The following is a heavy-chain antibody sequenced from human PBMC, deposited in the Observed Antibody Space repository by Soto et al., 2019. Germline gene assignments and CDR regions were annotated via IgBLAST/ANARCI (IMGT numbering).Heavy chain of an antibody. J-gene: IGHJ4*02. CDR3: ARRDGYNDFDF. CDR2: ISSTSSFT. D-gene: IGHD5-12*01. V-gene: IGHV3-11*06. Sequence: QVQLVESEGGLVKPGGSLRLSCVASGFTVSDSYMSWVRQAPGKGLEWVSYISSTSSFTDYAESVKGRFIISRDNAKNSLFLQMNSLRAEDTALSYCARRDGYNDFDFWGQGTLLSVSS. CDR1: GFTVSDSY.